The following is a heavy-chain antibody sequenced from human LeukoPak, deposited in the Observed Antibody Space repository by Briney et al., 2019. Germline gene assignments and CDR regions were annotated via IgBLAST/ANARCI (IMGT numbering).Heavy chain of an antibody. J-gene: IGHJ4*02. CDR3: ARDSSIYFDY. CDR2: ISSSSSYI. CDR1: GFTFSSYS. D-gene: IGHD2-21*01. Sequence: GGSLRLSCAASGFTFSSYSMNWVRQAPGKGLEWVSSISSSSSYIYCADSVKGRFTISRDNAKNSLYLQMNSLRAEDTAVYYCARDSSIYFDYWGQGTLVTVSS. V-gene: IGHV3-21*01.